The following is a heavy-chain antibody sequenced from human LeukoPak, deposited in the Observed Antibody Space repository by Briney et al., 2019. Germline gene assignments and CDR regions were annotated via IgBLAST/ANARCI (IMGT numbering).Heavy chain of an antibody. V-gene: IGHV4-4*02. J-gene: IGHJ4*02. Sequence: MPSGTLSLTCAVSGGSISSSNWWSWVRQPPGKGLEWIGEIYHSGSTNYNPSLKSRVTLSVDKSKNQFSLKLSSVTAADTAVYYCARAKLITMIVVVLDYWGQGTLVTVSS. CDR3: ARAKLITMIVVVLDY. CDR1: GGSISSSNW. D-gene: IGHD3-22*01. CDR2: IYHSGST.